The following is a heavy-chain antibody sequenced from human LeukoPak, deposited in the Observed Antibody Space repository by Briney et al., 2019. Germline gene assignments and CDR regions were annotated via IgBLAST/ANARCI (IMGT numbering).Heavy chain of an antibody. D-gene: IGHD2-8*01. CDR1: GFTFSSYA. CDR3: AKRVYYYFDY. CDR2: ISGSGGTT. V-gene: IGHV3-23*01. J-gene: IGHJ4*02. Sequence: GGSLRLSCAASGFTFSSYAMSWVRQAPGKGLELEWVSGISGSGGTTYYADSVRGRFTISRDNSKNTLYLQMNSLRAEDTAVYYCAKRVYYYFDYWGQGTLVTVSS.